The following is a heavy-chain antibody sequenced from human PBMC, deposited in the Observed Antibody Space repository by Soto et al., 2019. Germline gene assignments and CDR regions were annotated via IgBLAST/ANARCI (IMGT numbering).Heavy chain of an antibody. CDR3: AHRPNPLSVPAPPSFDP. CDR1: GFSLSTSGVG. D-gene: IGHD2-2*01. V-gene: IGHV2-5*01. J-gene: IGHJ5*02. CDR2: IYWNDDK. Sequence: SGPTLVNPTQTLTLTRTFSGFSLSTSGVGVGWIRQPPGKALEWLALIYWNDDKRYSPSLKSRLTITKDTSKNQVVLTMTNMDPVDTATYYCAHRPNPLSVPAPPSFDPWGQGTLVTVSS.